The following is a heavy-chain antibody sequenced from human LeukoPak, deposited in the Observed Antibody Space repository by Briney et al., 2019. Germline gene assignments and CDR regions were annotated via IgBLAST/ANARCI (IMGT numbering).Heavy chain of an antibody. CDR2: IYYSGST. CDR1: GGSISSSSYY. Sequence: SETLSLTCTVSGGSISSSSYYWGWIRQPPGKGLEWIVSIYYSGSTYYNPSLKSRVTISVDTSKTQFSLKLSSVTAADTAVYYCARPVSAYCGGDCSDYWGQGTLVTVSS. J-gene: IGHJ4*02. CDR3: ARPVSAYCGGDCSDY. V-gene: IGHV4-39*01. D-gene: IGHD2-21*01.